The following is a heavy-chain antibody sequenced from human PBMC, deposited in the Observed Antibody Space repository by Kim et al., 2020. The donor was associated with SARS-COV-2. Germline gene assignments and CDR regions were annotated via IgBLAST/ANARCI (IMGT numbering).Heavy chain of an antibody. V-gene: IGHV4-4*09. Sequence: NTNPPRRRRVTISVGTSKNQFSLKLGSVTAADTAVYYCAGTARGANFDYWGRGALVTVSS. CDR3: AGTARGANFDY. D-gene: IGHD1-26*01. J-gene: IGHJ4*02.